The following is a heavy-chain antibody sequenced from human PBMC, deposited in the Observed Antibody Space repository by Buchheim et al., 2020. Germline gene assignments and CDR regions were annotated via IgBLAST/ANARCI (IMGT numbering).Heavy chain of an antibody. Sequence: QVQLVESGGGVVQPGRSLRLSCAASGFTFSSYGMHWVRQAPGKGLEWVAVIWYDGSNKYYADSVKGRFTIPRDNSKNTLYLQMNSLRAEDTAVYYCARGSYYYYGMDVWGKGTT. CDR1: GFTFSSYG. J-gene: IGHJ6*04. CDR3: ARGSYYYYGMDV. CDR2: IWYDGSNK. V-gene: IGHV3-33*01.